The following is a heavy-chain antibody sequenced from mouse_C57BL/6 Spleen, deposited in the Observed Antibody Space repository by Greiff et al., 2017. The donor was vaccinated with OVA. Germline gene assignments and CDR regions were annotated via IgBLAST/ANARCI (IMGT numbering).Heavy chain of an antibody. CDR3: ARKGTTVGYAMDY. D-gene: IGHD1-1*01. Sequence: VQGVESGPGLVQPSQSLSITCTVSGFSLTSYGVHWVRQSPGKGLEWLGVIWSGGSTDYNAAFISRLSISKDNSKSQVFFKMNSLQADDTAIYYCARKGTTVGYAMDYWGQGTSVTVSS. V-gene: IGHV2-2*01. CDR2: IWSGGST. CDR1: GFSLTSYG. J-gene: IGHJ4*01.